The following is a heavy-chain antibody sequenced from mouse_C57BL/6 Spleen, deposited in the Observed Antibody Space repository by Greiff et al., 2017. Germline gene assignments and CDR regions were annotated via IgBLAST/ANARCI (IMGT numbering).Heavy chain of an antibody. D-gene: IGHD1-1*01. V-gene: IGHV1-54*01. J-gene: IGHJ1*03. CDR3: ARGRGITTVVTYFDV. CDR1: GYAFTNYL. CDR2: INPGSGGT. Sequence: QVQLQQSGAELVRPGTSVKVSCKASGYAFTNYLIEWVKQRPGQGLEWIGVINPGSGGTNYNEKFKGKATLTADKSSSTAYMQLSSLTSEDSAVYFCARGRGITTVVTYFDVWGTGTTVTVSS.